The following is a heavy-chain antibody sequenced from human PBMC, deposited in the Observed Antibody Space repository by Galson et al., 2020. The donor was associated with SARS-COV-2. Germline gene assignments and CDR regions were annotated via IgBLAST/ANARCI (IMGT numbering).Heavy chain of an antibody. D-gene: IGHD2-15*01. CDR1: AASTSSYY. CDR3: ARSLYGSGGSCYSYYYDMDV. J-gene: IGHJ6*03. V-gene: IGHV4-59*01. Sequence: SETLSLTCTVSAASTSSYYWSWIRQPPGKGLEWIGYIYYSGSTNSNPSLKSRVTISVDTSQNQFSLKLSSVTAADTAVYYCARSLYGSGGSCYSYYYDMDVWGKGTTVTVSS. CDR2: IYYSGST.